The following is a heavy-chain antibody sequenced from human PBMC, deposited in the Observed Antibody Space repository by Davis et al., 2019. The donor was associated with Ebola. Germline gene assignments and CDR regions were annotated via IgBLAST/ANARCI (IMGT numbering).Heavy chain of an antibody. CDR3: ARGSYDSSGPPRRY. J-gene: IGHJ4*02. CDR2: IYYSGST. D-gene: IGHD3-22*01. V-gene: IGHV4-59*12. CDR1: GGSMSSYY. Sequence: MPSETLSLTCTVSGGSMSSYYWSWIRQPPGKGLEWIGYIYYSGSTNYNPSLKSRVTISVDTSKNQFSLKLSSVTAADTAVYYCARGSYDSSGPPRRYWGQGTLVTVSS.